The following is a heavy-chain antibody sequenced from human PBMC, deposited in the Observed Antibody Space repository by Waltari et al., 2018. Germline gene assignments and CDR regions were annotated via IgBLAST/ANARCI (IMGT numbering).Heavy chain of an antibody. V-gene: IGHV4-34*01. Sequence: QVQLQQWGAGLLKPSETLSLTCAVYGGSFRGYYWSWIRQPPGKGLEWIGEINHSGSTNYTPSLKSRVTISVDTSKNQFSLKLSSVTAADTAVYYCARGSLIAAALDYWGQGTLVTVSS. CDR3: ARGSLIAAALDY. CDR2: INHSGST. J-gene: IGHJ4*02. D-gene: IGHD6-13*01. CDR1: GGSFRGYY.